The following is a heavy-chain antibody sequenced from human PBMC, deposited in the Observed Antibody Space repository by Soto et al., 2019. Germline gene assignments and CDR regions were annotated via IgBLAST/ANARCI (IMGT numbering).Heavy chain of an antibody. D-gene: IGHD5-12*01. CDR1: GYNFASYW. CDR2: IYPADSDT. Sequence: PGVSLKISCKGSGYNFASYWIRWVRQIPGKGLEWMGIIYPADSDTRYSPSFQGQVTISADESSSTAYLQWSSLKASDTAMYYCARPICVYDCEGFEYWGQGTLVTVSS. CDR3: ARPICVYDCEGFEY. V-gene: IGHV5-51*01. J-gene: IGHJ4*02.